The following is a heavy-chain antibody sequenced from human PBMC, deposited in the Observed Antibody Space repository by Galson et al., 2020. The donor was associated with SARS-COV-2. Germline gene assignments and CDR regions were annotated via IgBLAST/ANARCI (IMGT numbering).Heavy chain of an antibody. Sequence: GESLKISCAASGFTFSSYAMSWVRQAPGKGLEWVSAISGSGGSTYYADSVKGRFTISRDNSKNTLYLQMNSLRAEDTAVYYCAKIKPPTIFGVVRPDAFDIWGQGTMVTVSS. CDR1: GFTFSSYA. CDR3: AKIKPPTIFGVVRPDAFDI. D-gene: IGHD3-3*01. CDR2: ISGSGGST. J-gene: IGHJ3*02. V-gene: IGHV3-23*01.